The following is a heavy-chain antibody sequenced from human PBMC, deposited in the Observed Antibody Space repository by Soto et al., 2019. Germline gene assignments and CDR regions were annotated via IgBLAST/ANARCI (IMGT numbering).Heavy chain of an antibody. Sequence: ASVKVSCKASGGTFSRYPIAWVRQAPGHGLEWMGQIIPIFGTISHAQNFQGRITITADESTSTAYMELSSLRSDDTAVYYCARPRTVAATKGDDYWCQ. V-gene: IGHV1-69*13. CDR1: GGTFSRYP. D-gene: IGHD4-4*01. CDR3: ARPRTVAATKGDDY. J-gene: IGHJ4*01. CDR2: IIPIFGTI.